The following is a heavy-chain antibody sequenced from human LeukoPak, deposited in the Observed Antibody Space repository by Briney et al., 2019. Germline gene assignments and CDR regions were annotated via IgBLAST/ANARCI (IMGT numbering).Heavy chain of an antibody. Sequence: GASVKVSCKASGYTSTSYGISWVRQAPGQGLEWMGWISAYNGNTNYAQKLQGRVTMTTDTSTSTAYMELRSLRSDDTAVYYCARAPQYWSGGSCYAVSYYSYGMDVWGKGTTVTVSS. V-gene: IGHV1-18*04. CDR2: ISAYNGNT. J-gene: IGHJ6*04. CDR1: GYTSTSYG. CDR3: ARAPQYWSGGSCYAVSYYSYGMDV. D-gene: IGHD2-15*01.